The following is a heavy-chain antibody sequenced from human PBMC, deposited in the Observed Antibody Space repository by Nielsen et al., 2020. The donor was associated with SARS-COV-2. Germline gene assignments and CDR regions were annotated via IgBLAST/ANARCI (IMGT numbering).Heavy chain of an antibody. CDR2: IDPSDSYT. Sequence: GESLKISCKGSGYSFTSYWISWVRQMPGKGLEWMGRIDPSDSYTNYSPSFQGHVTISADKSVSTAYLQWSSLKASDTAMYYCARQSRITMVRGVPLYYFDYWGQGTLVTVSS. J-gene: IGHJ4*02. V-gene: IGHV5-10-1*01. CDR3: ARQSRITMVRGVPLYYFDY. CDR1: GYSFTSYW. D-gene: IGHD3-10*01.